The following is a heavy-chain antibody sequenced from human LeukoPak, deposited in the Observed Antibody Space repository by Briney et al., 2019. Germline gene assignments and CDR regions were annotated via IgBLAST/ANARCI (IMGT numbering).Heavy chain of an antibody. V-gene: IGHV4-28*01. CDR1: GYSISSNHW. CDR3: ARIGPILGAAWVDY. Sequence: PSETLSLTCAVSGYSISSNHWWGWIRQPPGKGLEWIGYIFYAESTYYNPSLKSRVTMSVDTSKNQFSLRLSSVTAVDTAVYYCARIGPILGAAWVDYWGQGTLVSVSS. D-gene: IGHD3-3*02. CDR2: IFYAEST. J-gene: IGHJ4*02.